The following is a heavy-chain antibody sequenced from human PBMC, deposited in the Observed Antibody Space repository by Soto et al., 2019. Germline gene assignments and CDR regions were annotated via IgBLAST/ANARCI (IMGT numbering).Heavy chain of an antibody. CDR3: ARFRGASDY. Sequence: SETLSLTCAVYGGSFSGYYWSWIRQPPGKGLEWIGEINHSGSTNYNPSLKSRVTIAVDTSKNQFSLKLSSVTAADTAVYYCARFRGASDYWGQGTLVTVSS. D-gene: IGHD3-10*01. CDR1: GGSFSGYY. J-gene: IGHJ4*02. V-gene: IGHV4-34*01. CDR2: INHSGST.